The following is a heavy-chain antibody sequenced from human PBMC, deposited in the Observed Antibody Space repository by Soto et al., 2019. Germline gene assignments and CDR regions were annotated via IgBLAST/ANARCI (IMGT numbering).Heavy chain of an antibody. J-gene: IGHJ4*02. CDR3: ARAPTSRFDY. CDR2: ISYDATNK. V-gene: IGHV3-30-3*01. CDR1: GFTFSTFA. Sequence: PGGSLRLSCAASGFTFSTFAMHWVRQAPGKGLEWEAVISYDATNKYYADSVKGRFTISRDNSENTLYLQMNSLRGEDTAVYYCARAPTSRFDYWGQGTLVTVSS.